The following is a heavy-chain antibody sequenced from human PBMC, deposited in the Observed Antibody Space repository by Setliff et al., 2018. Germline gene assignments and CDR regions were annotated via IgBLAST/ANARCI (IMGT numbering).Heavy chain of an antibody. CDR1: GFTFSNAW. Sequence: GCLIPSCIVSGFTFSNAWMSWVRQAPGKGLECVGRIKREVDGGTTDYAAPVKGRFSISRDDSKNTLYLKMNSLKTEDTAVYFCTTKRRGIAVPGTQRTYIQHWGQGTLVTVSS. J-gene: IGHJ1*01. CDR2: IKREVDGGTT. D-gene: IGHD6-13*01. CDR3: TTKRRGIAVPGTQRTYIQH. V-gene: IGHV3-15*01.